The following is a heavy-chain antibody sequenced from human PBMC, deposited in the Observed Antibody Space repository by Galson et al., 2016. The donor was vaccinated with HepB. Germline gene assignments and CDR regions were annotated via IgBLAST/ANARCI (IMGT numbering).Heavy chain of an antibody. CDR3: AAYAVAYYSMDV. Sequence: SLRLSCAASGFSFSNYWMYWIRQAPGKGLVCVSRIHGDGKSSTYADSVRGRFTISRDNAKHTLYLQMNSLGVEDTGVYYCAAYAVAYYSMDVWGQGTTVTVSS. CDR2: IHGDGKSS. D-gene: IGHD2-21*01. CDR1: GFSFSNYW. J-gene: IGHJ6*02. V-gene: IGHV3-74*01.